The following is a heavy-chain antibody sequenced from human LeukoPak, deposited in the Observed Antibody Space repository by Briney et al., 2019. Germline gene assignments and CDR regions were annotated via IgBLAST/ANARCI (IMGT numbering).Heavy chain of an antibody. V-gene: IGHV3-7*01. Sequence: GGSLRLSCAASGFTFSSYWLTWVRQAPGKGLEWVANIKQDGREKYYVDSVKGRFTISRDNAKNSLYLQMNSLRAEDTAVYYCARHSGTYFDYWGHGTLVTVSS. CDR2: IKQDGREK. CDR1: GFTFSSYW. D-gene: IGHD1-26*01. J-gene: IGHJ4*01. CDR3: ARHSGTYFDY.